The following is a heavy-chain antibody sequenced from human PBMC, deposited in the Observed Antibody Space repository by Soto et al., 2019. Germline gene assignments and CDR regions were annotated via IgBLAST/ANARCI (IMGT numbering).Heavy chain of an antibody. V-gene: IGHV4-61*01. D-gene: IGHD7-27*01. Sequence: QVQLQESGPGLVKPSETLSLTCAVSGGSVSSSNYYWTWIRQPPGKGLEWIGYIYDSGSTHYNPSLTRRFPISVDTSKHQFSLKLSSVTAADTAVYCCACSGEYLNWFDPWGQGTPVTVSS. CDR3: ACSGEYLNWFDP. J-gene: IGHJ5*02. CDR1: GGSVSSSNYY. CDR2: IYDSGST.